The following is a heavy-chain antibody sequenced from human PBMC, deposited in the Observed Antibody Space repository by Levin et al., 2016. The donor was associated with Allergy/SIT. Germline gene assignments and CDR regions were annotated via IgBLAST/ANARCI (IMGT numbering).Heavy chain of an antibody. CDR2: INHSGST. V-gene: IGHV4-34*01. D-gene: IGHD3-22*01. Sequence: PGKGLEWIGEINHSGSTNYNPSLKSRVTISVDTSKNQFSLKLSSVTAADTAVYYCARVDYYDSSGYFNYYYYYGMDVWGQGTTVTVSS. CDR3: ARVDYYDSSGYFNYYYYYGMDV. J-gene: IGHJ6*02.